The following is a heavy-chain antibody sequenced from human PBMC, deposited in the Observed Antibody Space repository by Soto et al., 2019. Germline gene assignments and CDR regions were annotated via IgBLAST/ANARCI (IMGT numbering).Heavy chain of an antibody. D-gene: IGHD6-25*01. CDR3: AVAPRGERLLDFDY. V-gene: IGHV3-66*01. CDR2: LYSGGST. CDR1: GFTVSSKY. J-gene: IGHJ4*02. Sequence: TGGSLRLSCVASGFTVSSKYMSWVRQAPGKGLEWVSVLYSGGSTYYADSVRDRFTISRDNSRNTLYLQMSSLRVEDTAIYYCAVAPRGERLLDFDYWGRGTLVTVSS.